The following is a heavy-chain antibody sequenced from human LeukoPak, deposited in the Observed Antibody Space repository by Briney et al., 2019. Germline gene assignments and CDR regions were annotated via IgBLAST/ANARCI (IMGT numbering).Heavy chain of an antibody. V-gene: IGHV3-21*01. D-gene: IGHD3-22*01. CDR3: ARDPLVVVASYYFDY. Sequence: GGSLRLSCAASGFTFSSYSMNWVRQAPGKGLEWVSSISSSSSYIYYADSVKGRFTISRDNAKNSLYLQMNSLRAEDTAVYYCARDPLVVVASYYFDYWGQGTLVTVSS. CDR2: ISSSSSYI. J-gene: IGHJ4*02. CDR1: GFTFSSYS.